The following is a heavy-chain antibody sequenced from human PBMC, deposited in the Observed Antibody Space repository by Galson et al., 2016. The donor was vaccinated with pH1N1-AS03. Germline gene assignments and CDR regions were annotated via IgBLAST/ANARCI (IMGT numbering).Heavy chain of an antibody. CDR2: MSWGSAKI. D-gene: IGHD6-19*01. J-gene: IGHJ4*02. V-gene: IGHV3-9*01. CDR3: VKDVLSDGWFTAADS. CDR1: GFIVEQYG. Sequence: SLRLSCAASGFIVEQYGVHWVQQTPGKGLEWVAGMSWGSAKIDYADSVKGRFTISRDNAQNSLYLQMSSLRPEDTAVYFCVKDVLSDGWFTAADSWGQGTLVTVSS.